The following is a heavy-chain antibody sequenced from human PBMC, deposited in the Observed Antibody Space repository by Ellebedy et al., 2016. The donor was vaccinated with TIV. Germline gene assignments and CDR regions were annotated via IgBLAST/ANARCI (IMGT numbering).Heavy chain of an antibody. V-gene: IGHV3-48*04. CDR1: GFTFSRYG. Sequence: GESLKISXAAAGFTFSRYGMNWVRQAPGKGLEWVAHNNAHNNAIFYADSVRGRFSISRDNPKNSVYLQMNSLRAEDTALYYCARLREDYNFLTTYYRKKFDSWGQGTLVTVSS. CDR3: ARLREDYNFLTTYYRKKFDS. CDR2: NNAHNNAI. J-gene: IGHJ4*02. D-gene: IGHD3-9*01.